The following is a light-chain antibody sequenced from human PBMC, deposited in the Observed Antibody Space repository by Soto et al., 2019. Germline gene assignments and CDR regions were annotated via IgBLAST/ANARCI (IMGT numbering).Light chain of an antibody. CDR1: SSDVGGYNY. CDR2: DVS. V-gene: IGLV2-14*01. Sequence: QSVLTQPASVSGSPGQSITISCTGTSSDVGGYNYVSWYQQHPGKAPKLMIYDVSNRPSGVSTRFSGSKSGNTASLTISGLQAEDETDYYCSSYTSSSHLHVVFGGGTKLTVL. CDR3: SSYTSSSHLHVV. J-gene: IGLJ2*01.